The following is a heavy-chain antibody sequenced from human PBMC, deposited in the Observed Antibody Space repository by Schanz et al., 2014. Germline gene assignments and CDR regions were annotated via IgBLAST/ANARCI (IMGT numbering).Heavy chain of an antibody. D-gene: IGHD1-26*01. V-gene: IGHV3-48*01. J-gene: IGHJ4*02. CDR1: GITFSSHS. Sequence: EVQVVESGGGLVQPGGSLRLSCAASGITFSSHSFNWVRQAPGKGLEWISYITYNGGTIYYADSMKGRFTVSRDNAENALYLQMNSLRAEDTGLYFCARGGSGSHYRLDYWGQGTLVTVSS. CDR3: ARGGSGSHYRLDY. CDR2: ITYNGGTI.